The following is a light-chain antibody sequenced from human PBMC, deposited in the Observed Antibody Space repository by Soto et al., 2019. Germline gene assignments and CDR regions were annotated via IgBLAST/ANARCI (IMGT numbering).Light chain of an antibody. CDR1: SSDVGGYNY. V-gene: IGLV2-14*01. CDR2: EVS. J-gene: IGLJ1*01. CDR3: SSYTSGSLYV. Sequence: QSVLTQPAPVSGSPGQSITISCTGTSSDVGGYNYVSWYQQHPGKAPKLMIYEVSNRPSGVSNRFSGSKSGNTASLTISGLQAEDEADYYCSSYTSGSLYVFGTGTKVTVL.